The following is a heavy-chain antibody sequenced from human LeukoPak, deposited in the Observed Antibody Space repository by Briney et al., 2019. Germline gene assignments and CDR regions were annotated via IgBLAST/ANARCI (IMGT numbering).Heavy chain of an antibody. V-gene: IGHV3-23*01. CDR2: ISRSGVAT. J-gene: IGHJ4*02. CDR1: GFTFTSFA. Sequence: GGSLRLSCAASGFTFTSFAMSWVRQAPGKGLEWVSTISRSGVATYYANSVKGRFTISRDNSKNTVYLQMNSLRAEDTAIYYCAKHSHDGSAPYYEVQLDYWGQGTPVTVSS. CDR3: AKHSHDGSAPYYEVQLDY. D-gene: IGHD3-22*01.